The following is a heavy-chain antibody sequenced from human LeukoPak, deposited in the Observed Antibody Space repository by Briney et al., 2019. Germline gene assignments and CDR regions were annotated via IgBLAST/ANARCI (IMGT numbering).Heavy chain of an antibody. CDR2: IGGSGGDT. D-gene: IGHD1-14*01. J-gene: IGHJ1*01. CDR3: AKGGLTPLEYLHS. CDR1: GFTFSSYA. Sequence: GGSLRLSCAASGFTFSSYAMSWVRQAPGKGLEWVSGIGGSGGDTYYADSVKGRFTISRDNSRNTLNLQMNSLRAEDTAVYYCAKGGLTPLEYLHSWGQGTTVTVSS. V-gene: IGHV3-23*01.